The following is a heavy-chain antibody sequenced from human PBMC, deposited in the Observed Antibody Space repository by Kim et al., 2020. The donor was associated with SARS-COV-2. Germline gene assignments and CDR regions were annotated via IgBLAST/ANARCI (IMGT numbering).Heavy chain of an antibody. J-gene: IGHJ6*02. D-gene: IGHD6-13*01. V-gene: IGHV4-39*01. Sequence: SETLSLTCSVSGGPISSNNYYWAWVRQPPGKGLEWIGTIYYSGRTFYNPSLESRVTMSVDTSKKQFSLKLSSVTAADTAIYYCAGIYVSAWYHGGGGYYYGMGVWGQGTTVTVPS. CDR3: AGIYVSAWYHGGGGYYYGMGV. CDR2: IYYSGRT. CDR1: GGPISSNNYY.